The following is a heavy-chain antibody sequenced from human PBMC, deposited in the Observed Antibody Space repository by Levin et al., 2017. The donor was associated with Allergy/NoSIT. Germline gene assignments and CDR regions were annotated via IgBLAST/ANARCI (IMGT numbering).Heavy chain of an antibody. CDR2: ISSGSSTI. V-gene: IGHV3-48*01. J-gene: IGHJ4*02. CDR1: GFSFSDYS. CDR3: ASRSGSHY. D-gene: IGHD3-10*01. Sequence: GGSLRLSCVASGFSFSDYSMNWVRQAPGKGLEWVSYISSGSSTIYYADSVKGRFTISRDNAKNSLYLQMNSLRAEDTALYYCASRSGSHYWGQGTLVTVSS.